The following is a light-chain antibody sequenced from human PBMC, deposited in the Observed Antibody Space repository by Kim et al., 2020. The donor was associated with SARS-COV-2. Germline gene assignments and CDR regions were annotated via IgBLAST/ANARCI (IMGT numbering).Light chain of an antibody. CDR3: QQYNKWCALT. V-gene: IGKV3-15*01. J-gene: IGKJ4*01. Sequence: SPGERATISCRASQRSGTNYAGYQQKHGQPPRLLIIDAVIRAIGVTARSSGSGSGTEFTRTISSRQSEDVAIYHCQQYNKWCALTFGGGTKVDIK. CDR1: QRSGTN. CDR2: DAV.